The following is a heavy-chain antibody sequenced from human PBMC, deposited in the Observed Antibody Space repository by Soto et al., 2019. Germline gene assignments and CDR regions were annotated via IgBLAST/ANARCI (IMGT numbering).Heavy chain of an antibody. CDR2: ISSSGSTI. Sequence: GGSLRLSCAASGFTFSDYYMSWIRQAPGKGLEWVSYISSSGSTIYYADSVKGRFTISRDNAKNSLYLQMNSLRAEDTAVYYCARSGIWENYYYMDVWGKGTTVTVSS. CDR1: GFTFSDYY. J-gene: IGHJ6*03. D-gene: IGHD3-16*01. CDR3: ARSGIWENYYYMDV. V-gene: IGHV3-11*01.